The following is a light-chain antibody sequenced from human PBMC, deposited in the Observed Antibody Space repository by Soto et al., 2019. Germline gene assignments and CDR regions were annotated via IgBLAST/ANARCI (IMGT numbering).Light chain of an antibody. CDR1: QSISSW. V-gene: IGKV1-5*03. J-gene: IGKJ1*01. CDR2: KAS. Sequence: DIQMTQSPSTLSASVGDRLTITCRASQSISSWLAWYQQKPGKAPKLLIYKASSLESGVPSRFSGSGYGTEFTLTISSLQPDDFATYYCQQYNSYRWTFGQGTKVDIK. CDR3: QQYNSYRWT.